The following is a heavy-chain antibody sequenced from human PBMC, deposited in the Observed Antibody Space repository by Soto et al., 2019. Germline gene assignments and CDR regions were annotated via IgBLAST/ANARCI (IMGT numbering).Heavy chain of an antibody. J-gene: IGHJ6*02. Sequence: GESLKISCKGSGYSFTSYWINWVRQMPGKGPEWMGRIDPRDSYTNYSPSFEGHVTISVDKSTSIAFLQWSSLKASDTAIYYCARQLVYYDFWSAYYMYSYGMDVWGQGTTVTVS. CDR2: IDPRDSYT. V-gene: IGHV5-10-1*01. CDR3: ARQLVYYDFWSAYYMYSYGMDV. D-gene: IGHD3-3*01. CDR1: GYSFTSYW.